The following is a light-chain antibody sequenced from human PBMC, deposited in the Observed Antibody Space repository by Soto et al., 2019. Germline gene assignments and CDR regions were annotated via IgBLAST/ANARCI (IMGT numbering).Light chain of an antibody. CDR1: KLGDEY. Sequence: SYELTQLPSVSVSPGQTASVTCSGDKLGDEYVSWYRQKPGQSPVLDIYQDNKRPSGIPERFSGSNSGNTASLTISRVEAGDEADYYCQVWDGNSDHPYVFGTGTKVTVL. CDR3: QVWDGNSDHPYV. J-gene: IGLJ1*01. V-gene: IGLV3-1*01. CDR2: QDN.